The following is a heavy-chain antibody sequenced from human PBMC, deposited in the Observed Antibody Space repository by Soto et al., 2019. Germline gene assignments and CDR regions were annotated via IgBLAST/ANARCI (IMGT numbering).Heavy chain of an antibody. D-gene: IGHD2-15*01. Sequence: PSETLSLTCTVSGGSISSGGYYWSWIRQHPGKGLEWIGYIYYSGSTYYNPSLKSRVTISVDTSKNKFSLKLSSVTAADTAVYYCAREVVVAAKYFDYWGQGTLVTVSS. CDR3: AREVVVAAKYFDY. J-gene: IGHJ4*02. V-gene: IGHV4-31*03. CDR2: IYYSGST. CDR1: GGSISSGGYY.